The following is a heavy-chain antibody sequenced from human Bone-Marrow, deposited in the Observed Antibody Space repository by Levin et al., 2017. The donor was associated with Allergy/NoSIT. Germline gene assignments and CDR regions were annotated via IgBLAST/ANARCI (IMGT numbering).Heavy chain of an antibody. J-gene: IGHJ5*02. Sequence: SGPTLVKPTQTLTLTCTFSGFSLSTSGVGVGWIRQPPGKALEWLALIYWDDDKRYSPSLKSRLTITKDTSKNQVVLTMTNMDPVDTATYYCAHSRTYYYGSGSHDNNWFDPRGQGTLVTVSS. CDR1: GFSLSTSGVG. V-gene: IGHV2-5*02. CDR2: IYWDDDK. CDR3: AHSRTYYYGSGSHDNNWFDP. D-gene: IGHD3-10*01.